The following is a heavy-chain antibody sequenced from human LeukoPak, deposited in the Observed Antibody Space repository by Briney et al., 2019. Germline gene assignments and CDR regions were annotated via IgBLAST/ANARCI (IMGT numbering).Heavy chain of an antibody. Sequence: NTSETLSLTCTVSGGSISSSSYYWGWIRQPPGKGLEWIESIYYSGGTYYNPSLKSRVTISVDTSKNQFSLKLSSVTAADTAVYYCARVVYYFDYWGQGTLVTVSS. V-gene: IGHV4-39*01. CDR3: ARVVYYFDY. J-gene: IGHJ4*02. CDR2: IYYSGGT. CDR1: GGSISSSSYY.